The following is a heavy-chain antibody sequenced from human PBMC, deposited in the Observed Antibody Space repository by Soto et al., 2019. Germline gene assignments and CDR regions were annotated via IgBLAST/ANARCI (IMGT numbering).Heavy chain of an antibody. J-gene: IGHJ3*02. D-gene: IGHD7-27*01. CDR2: ISSSSSTI. CDR3: ARDRSTGEADDAFDI. CDR1: GFTFSSYS. Sequence: GGSLRLSCAASGFTFSSYSMNWVRQAPGKGLEWVSYISSSSSTIYYADSVKGRFTISRDNAKNSLYLQMNSVRAEDTAVYYCARDRSTGEADDAFDIWGQGTMVTVSS. V-gene: IGHV3-48*04.